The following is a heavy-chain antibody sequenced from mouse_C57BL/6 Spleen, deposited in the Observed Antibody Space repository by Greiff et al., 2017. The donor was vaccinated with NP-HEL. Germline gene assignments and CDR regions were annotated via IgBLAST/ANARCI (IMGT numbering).Heavy chain of an antibody. CDR2: IRNKANGYTT. CDR3: AMFITTVVAHFDY. CDR1: GFTFTDYY. J-gene: IGHJ2*01. Sequence: EVMLVESGGGLVQPGGSLSLSCAASGFTFTDYYMSWVRQPPGKALEWLGFIRNKANGYTTEYSASVKGRFTISRDNSQSILYLQMNALRAEDSATYYCAMFITTVVAHFDYWGQGTTLTVSS. V-gene: IGHV7-3*01. D-gene: IGHD1-1*01.